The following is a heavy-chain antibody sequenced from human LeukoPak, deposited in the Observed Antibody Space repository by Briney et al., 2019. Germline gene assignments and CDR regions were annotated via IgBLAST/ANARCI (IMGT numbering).Heavy chain of an antibody. CDR3: ARLHYYDSSEAD. Sequence: PSETLSLTCTVSGDSISSGGYYCSWVRQPAGKGLEWIGRIYTSGTTNYNPSLKSRVTISLDTSKDQFSLKINSVTAADTAVYYCARLHYYDSSEADWGQGTLVTVSS. CDR2: IYTSGTT. CDR1: GDSISSGGYY. V-gene: IGHV4-61*02. D-gene: IGHD3-22*01. J-gene: IGHJ4*02.